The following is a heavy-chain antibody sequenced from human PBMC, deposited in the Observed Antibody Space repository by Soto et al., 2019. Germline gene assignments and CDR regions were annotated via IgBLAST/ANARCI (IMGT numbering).Heavy chain of an antibody. J-gene: IGHJ5*02. CDR2: IIPMSGRP. Sequence: QVQLVQSGAEVKTPGSSVKVSCKASGGNFNSFSIDWVRQAPGQGLEWMGGIIPMSGRPNYAQRFLGRVTFSADKSTNTVYMEVNSLTYEDTAVYYCTRRGRQSANWFDPWGQGTLVTVSS. V-gene: IGHV1-69*06. CDR3: TRRGRQSANWFDP. CDR1: GGNFNSFS.